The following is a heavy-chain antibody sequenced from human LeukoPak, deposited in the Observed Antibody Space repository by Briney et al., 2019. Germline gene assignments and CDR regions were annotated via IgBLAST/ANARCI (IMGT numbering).Heavy chain of an antibody. J-gene: IGHJ4*02. CDR2: MYPGGSDI. D-gene: IGHD1-26*01. V-gene: IGHV5-51*01. CDR1: GYSFSNYY. CDR3: ASRTGSYYPFDS. Sequence: GESLKISCKGSGYSFSNYYIDWVRQMPGKGLEWMGVMYPGGSDIRYSPSFQGQVTISADKSIDTAYLQWSTLKASDSAMDYGASRTGSYYPFDSWGQGTLVTVSS.